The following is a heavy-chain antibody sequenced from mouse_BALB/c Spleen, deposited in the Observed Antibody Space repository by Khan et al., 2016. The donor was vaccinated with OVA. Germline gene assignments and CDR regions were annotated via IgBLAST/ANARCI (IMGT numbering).Heavy chain of an antibody. CDR1: GFTFSSYS. Sequence: VQLKESGGDLVKPGGSLKLSCAASGFTFSSYSMSWVRQTPDKRLEWVASISSGGDYTYYPDRVKGRFTISRDTAKNTLYLQMSDLTSEDTAMYYCADDVTESFAYWGQGTLVTVSA. V-gene: IGHV5-6*01. J-gene: IGHJ3*01. CDR3: ADDVTESFAY. CDR2: ISSGGDYT. D-gene: IGHD2-1*01.